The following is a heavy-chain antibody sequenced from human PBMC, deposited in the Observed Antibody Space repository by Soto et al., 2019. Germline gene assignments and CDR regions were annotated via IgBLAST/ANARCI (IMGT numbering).Heavy chain of an antibody. J-gene: IGHJ4*02. V-gene: IGHV3-33*01. CDR3: AREGRHGTPDY. CDR2: ICNSRSNK. Sequence: GGSLRLSCAASGFTFSSYGMHWVLQAPGKGLEWVAVICNSRSNKYYADSVKGRFTISRDNAKNTLYLQMNSLRAEDTAVYYCAREGRHGTPDYWGQGTLVTVSS. CDR1: GFTFSSYG.